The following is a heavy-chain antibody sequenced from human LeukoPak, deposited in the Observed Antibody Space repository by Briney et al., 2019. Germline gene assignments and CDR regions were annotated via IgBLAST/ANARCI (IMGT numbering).Heavy chain of an antibody. J-gene: IGHJ4*02. CDR3: ARVVIRYSGYDRAQLFDY. Sequence: ASVKVSCKASGYTFTSYDISWVRQAPGQGLEWMGWISAYNGNTYYAQKLQDRVTMTTEASTSTAYMELRSLRSDDTAVYYCARVVIRYSGYDRAQLFDYWGQGTLVTVSS. D-gene: IGHD5-12*01. CDR2: ISAYNGNT. CDR1: GYTFTSYD. V-gene: IGHV1-18*04.